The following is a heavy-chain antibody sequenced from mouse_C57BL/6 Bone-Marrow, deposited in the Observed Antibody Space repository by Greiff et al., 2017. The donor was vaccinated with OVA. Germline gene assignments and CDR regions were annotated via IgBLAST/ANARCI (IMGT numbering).Heavy chain of an antibody. CDR3: ARSIPYYYGSSYDYYAMDY. Sequence: EVQLQQSGPELVKPGASVKISCKASGYTFTDYYMNWVKQSHGKSLEWIGDINPNNGGTSYNQKFKGKATLTVDKSSSTAYMELRSLTSEDSAVYYCARSIPYYYGSSYDYYAMDYWGQGTSVTVSS. V-gene: IGHV1-26*01. D-gene: IGHD1-1*01. CDR2: INPNNGGT. J-gene: IGHJ4*01. CDR1: GYTFTDYY.